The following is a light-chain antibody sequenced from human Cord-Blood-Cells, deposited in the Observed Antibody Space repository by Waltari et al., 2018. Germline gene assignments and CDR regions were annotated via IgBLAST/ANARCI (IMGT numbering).Light chain of an antibody. CDR2: GAS. Sequence: EIVMTQSPATLSVSPGASATLSCRASQRVSSNLAWYQQKPGQAPRLLIYGASTRATGIPARFSGSGSGTEFTLTISSLQSEDFAVYYCQQYNNWLTFGGGTKVEIK. CDR3: QQYNNWLT. V-gene: IGKV3-15*01. J-gene: IGKJ4*01. CDR1: QRVSSN.